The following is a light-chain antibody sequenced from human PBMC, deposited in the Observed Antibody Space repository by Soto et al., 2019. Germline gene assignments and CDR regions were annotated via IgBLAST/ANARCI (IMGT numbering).Light chain of an antibody. CDR2: DAS. Sequence: EIVLTQSPATLSLSPGERATLSCRASQSVSSYLAWYQQKPGQAPRLLIYDASTRATGIPARFSGSGSGTEFTLTISSLEQEEFAVNYCQQRNNWPPHTFGQGTKLEIK. J-gene: IGKJ2*01. CDR1: QSVSSY. CDR3: QQRNNWPPHT. V-gene: IGKV3-11*01.